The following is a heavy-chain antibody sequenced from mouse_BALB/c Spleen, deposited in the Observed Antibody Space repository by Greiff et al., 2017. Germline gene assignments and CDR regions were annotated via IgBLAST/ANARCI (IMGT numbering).Heavy chain of an antibody. CDR3: ARREGFTTFAY. CDR2: IYPGDGDT. V-gene: IGHV1-80*01. CDR1: GYAFSSYW. J-gene: IGHJ3*01. Sequence: VQLKESGAELVRPGSSVKISCKASGYAFSSYWMNWVKQRPGQGLEWIGQIYPGDGDTNYNGKFKGKATLTADKSSSTAYMQLSSLTSEDSAVYFCARREGFTTFAYWGQGTLVTVSA. D-gene: IGHD1-1*01.